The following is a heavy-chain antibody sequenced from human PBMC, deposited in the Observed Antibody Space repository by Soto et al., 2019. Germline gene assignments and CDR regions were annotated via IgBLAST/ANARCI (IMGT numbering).Heavy chain of an antibody. CDR3: AREGVAPYYYYGMDV. V-gene: IGHV1-18*01. Sequence: GASVKVSCKASGYTFTRSGISWVRQAPGQGLEWMGWISTYNVDTNYAQTFQGRVTMTTDTSTSTVHMEVRSLRSDDTAVYYCAREGVAPYYYYGMDVWGQGTPVTVSS. D-gene: IGHD5-12*01. CDR1: GYTFTRSG. J-gene: IGHJ6*02. CDR2: ISTYNVDT.